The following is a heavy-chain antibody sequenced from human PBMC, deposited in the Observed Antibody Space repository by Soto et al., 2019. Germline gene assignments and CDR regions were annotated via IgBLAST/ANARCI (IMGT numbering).Heavy chain of an antibody. CDR3: SRALVYGGNGWLDP. Sequence: QVQLVQSGAEVKRPGASVMVSCRATGYTFKNYDINWVRQATGQGLEWMGRMNPNSGNTGYAQKFQGRVTMTRNTSISTAYLELSRLRSEDTAVYYCSRALVYGGNGWLDPWGEGTLVTVSS. CDR2: MNPNSGNT. CDR1: GYTFKNYD. D-gene: IGHD2-15*01. V-gene: IGHV1-8*01. J-gene: IGHJ5*02.